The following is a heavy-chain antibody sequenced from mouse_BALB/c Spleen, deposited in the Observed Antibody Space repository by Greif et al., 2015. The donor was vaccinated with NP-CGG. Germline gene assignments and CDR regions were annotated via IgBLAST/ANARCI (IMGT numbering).Heavy chain of an antibody. CDR2: IYQVSGET. V-gene: IGHV1-11*01. CDR3: GRGQWFDY. CDR1: GYTFTDHI. Sequence: VQLQQSGPELASPGASVTLSCKASGYTFTDHIVNWVKKRPGQGLEWIGRIYQVSGETNYNQKFMGKATFSVDRSSSTVYMVLNSLTSEYPAVYYCGRGQWFDYWGQGTTLTVSS. J-gene: IGHJ2*01.